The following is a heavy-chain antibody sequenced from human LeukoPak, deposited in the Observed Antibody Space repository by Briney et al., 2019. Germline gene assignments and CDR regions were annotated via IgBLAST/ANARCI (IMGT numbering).Heavy chain of an antibody. V-gene: IGHV4-59*08. CDR2: IYYSGST. CDR3: ARHGPDCSGGSCYSLIDY. CDR1: GGSISSYY. Sequence: PSETLSLTCTVSGGSISSYYWSWIRQLPGKGLEWIGYIYYSGSTNYNPSLKSRVTISVDTSKNQFSLKLSSVTAADTAVYYCARHGPDCSGGSCYSLIDYWGQGTLVTVSS. D-gene: IGHD2-15*01. J-gene: IGHJ4*02.